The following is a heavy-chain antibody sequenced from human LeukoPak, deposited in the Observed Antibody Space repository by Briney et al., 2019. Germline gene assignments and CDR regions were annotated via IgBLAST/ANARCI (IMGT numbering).Heavy chain of an antibody. V-gene: IGHV3-48*03. D-gene: IGHD1-26*01. J-gene: IGHJ4*02. CDR2: ITSSASTI. CDR1: GFTFSSFE. CDR3: ARKVLSGSRYFDY. Sequence: GGSLRLSCAASGFTFSSFEMNWVRQAPGKGLEWVSYITSSASTIYYAESVKGRFTISRDNAKNSLFLQMNSLRAEDTAVYYCARKVLSGSRYFDYWGQGALVSVSS.